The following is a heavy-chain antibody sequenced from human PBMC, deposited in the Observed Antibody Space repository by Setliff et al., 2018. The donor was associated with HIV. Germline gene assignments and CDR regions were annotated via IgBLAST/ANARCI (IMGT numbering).Heavy chain of an antibody. J-gene: IGHJ6*02. Sequence: PGESLKISCAASGFTFRSYEMNWVRQAPGKGLEWVSYISRSGSTIHYADSVKGRFTISRDNSKNTLYLQMNSLRAEDTAVYYCAKTLPTLYPPHDYYFAMDVWGQGTTVTVSS. CDR1: GFTFRSYE. CDR2: ISRSGSTI. CDR3: AKTLPTLYPPHDYYFAMDV. V-gene: IGHV3-48*03. D-gene: IGHD2-15*01.